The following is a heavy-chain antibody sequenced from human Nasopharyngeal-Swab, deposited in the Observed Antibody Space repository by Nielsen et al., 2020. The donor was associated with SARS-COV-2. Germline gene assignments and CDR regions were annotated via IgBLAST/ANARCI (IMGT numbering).Heavy chain of an antibody. D-gene: IGHD5-18*01. J-gene: IGHJ4*02. CDR2: INHSGST. Sequence: REAPGKGLEWFGEINHSGSTNYNPSLKSRVTISVDTSKNQFSLKLSSVTAADTAVYYCARVVTWGYSYGYGGTHVAHGIYYDYWGQGTLVTVSS. V-gene: IGHV4-34*01. CDR3: ARVVTWGYSYGYGGTHVAHGIYYDY.